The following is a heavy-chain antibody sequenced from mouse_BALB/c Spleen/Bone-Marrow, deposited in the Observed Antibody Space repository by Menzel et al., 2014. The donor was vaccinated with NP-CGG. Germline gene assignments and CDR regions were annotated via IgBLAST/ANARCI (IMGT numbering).Heavy chain of an antibody. CDR3: ARSSYGYDRQAYFFDY. Sequence: EVQLVESGGGLVQPGGSRKLSCAASGFTFSSFGMHWVRQAPEKGLEWVAYISSGSSTIYYADTVKGRFTISRDNPKNTLFLQMTSLRSEDTAMYYCARSSYGYDRQAYFFDYWGQGTTRTGSS. J-gene: IGHJ2*01. V-gene: IGHV5-17*02. D-gene: IGHD2-2*01. CDR1: GFTFSSFG. CDR2: ISSGSSTI.